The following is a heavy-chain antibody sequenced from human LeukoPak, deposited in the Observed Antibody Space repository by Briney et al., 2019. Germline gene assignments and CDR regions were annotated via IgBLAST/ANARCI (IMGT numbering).Heavy chain of an antibody. V-gene: IGHV3-23*01. CDR2: ISGGGGNT. CDR1: GFTFSSYV. CDR3: AKPRGGLAYYMDV. Sequence: GGSLRLSCAASGFTFSSYVMSWVRQAPGKGLEWVSGISGGGGNTYYADSVKGRFTISRDNSKSTLSLQMNSLRAEDTAVYYCAKPRGGLAYYMDVWGKGTTVTVSS. D-gene: IGHD3-3*02. J-gene: IGHJ6*03.